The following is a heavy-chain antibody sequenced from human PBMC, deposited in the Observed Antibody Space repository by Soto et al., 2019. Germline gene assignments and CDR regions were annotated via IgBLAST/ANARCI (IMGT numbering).Heavy chain of an antibody. D-gene: IGHD2-2*01. CDR1: GGSISSGGYS. CDR3: ARVPDR. CDR2: IYHSGST. Sequence: PSETLSLTCAVSGGSISSGGYSWRWIRQPPGKGLEWIGYIYHSGSTYYNPSLKSRVTISVDRSKNQFSLKLISVTAADTAVYYCARVPDRWGQGTLVTVS. J-gene: IGHJ5*02. V-gene: IGHV4-30-2*01.